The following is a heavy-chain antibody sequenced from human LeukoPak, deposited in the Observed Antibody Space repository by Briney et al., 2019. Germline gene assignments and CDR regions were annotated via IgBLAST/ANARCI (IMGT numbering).Heavy chain of an antibody. D-gene: IGHD3-10*01. CDR1: GGSVSSYY. J-gene: IGHJ4*02. CDR2: LHYTGST. CDR3: ARHLYYYGSGSRYFDY. Sequence: PSETLSLTCTVSGGSVSSYYWSWIRRPPGKGLEWIGSLHYTGSTYYNPSLESRVTISVDTSKNQFSLKLISVTAADTAVYFCARHLYYYGSGSRYFDYWGQGTLVTVSS. V-gene: IGHV4-59*04.